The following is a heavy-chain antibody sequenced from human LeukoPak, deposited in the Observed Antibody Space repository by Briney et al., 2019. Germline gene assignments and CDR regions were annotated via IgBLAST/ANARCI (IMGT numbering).Heavy chain of an antibody. CDR3: AKLGIRDHLDY. D-gene: IGHD7-27*01. J-gene: IGHJ4*02. Sequence: GGSLRLSSAASGFTFDDYTMHWVRQAPGKGLEWVSLISWDGGSTYYADSVKGRFTISRDNSKNSLYLQMNSLRTEDTALYYCAKLGIRDHLDYWGQGTLVTVSS. V-gene: IGHV3-43*01. CDR2: ISWDGGST. CDR1: GFTFDDYT.